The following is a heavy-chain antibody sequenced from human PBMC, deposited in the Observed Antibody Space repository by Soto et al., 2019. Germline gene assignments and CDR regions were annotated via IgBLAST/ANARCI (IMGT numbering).Heavy chain of an antibody. CDR2: IYYSGST. CDR3: ARTGTTGPHFDY. CDR1: GGSISSGDYY. V-gene: IGHV4-30-4*01. J-gene: IGHJ4*02. D-gene: IGHD1-7*01. Sequence: QVQLQESGPGLVKPSQTLSLTCTVSGGSISSGDYYWSWIRQPPGKGLEWIGYIYYSGSTYYNPSLKVRVTISGDTSKNQFSLRLSSVTAADTAVYYCARTGTTGPHFDYWGQGTLVTVSS.